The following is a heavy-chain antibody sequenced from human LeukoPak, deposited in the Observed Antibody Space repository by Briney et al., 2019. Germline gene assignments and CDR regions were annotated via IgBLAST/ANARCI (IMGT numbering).Heavy chain of an antibody. CDR2: IYYSGST. Sequence: SETLSLTCTVSGGSISSYYWSWIRQPPGKGLEWIGYIYYSGSTNYNPSLKSRVTISVDTSKNQFSLKLSSVTAADMAVYYCARSTVTTGTIDYWGQGTLVTVSS. J-gene: IGHJ4*02. CDR1: GGSISSYY. D-gene: IGHD4-17*01. V-gene: IGHV4-59*08. CDR3: ARSTVTTGTIDY.